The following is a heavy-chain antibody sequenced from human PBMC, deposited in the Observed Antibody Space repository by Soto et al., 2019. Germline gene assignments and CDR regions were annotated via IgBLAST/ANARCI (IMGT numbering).Heavy chain of an antibody. J-gene: IGHJ6*02. CDR2: ISAYNGNT. D-gene: IGHD6-13*01. V-gene: IGHV1-18*04. CDR3: ARGSIAAAGRGGGYYYYGMDV. Sequence: ASVKVSCKASGGPFTSNAINWVRQAPGQGLEWMGWISAYNGNTNYAQKLQGRVTMTTDTSTSTAYMELRTLRSDDTAVYYCARGSIAAAGRGGGYYYYGMDVWGQGTTVTVSS. CDR1: GGPFTSNA.